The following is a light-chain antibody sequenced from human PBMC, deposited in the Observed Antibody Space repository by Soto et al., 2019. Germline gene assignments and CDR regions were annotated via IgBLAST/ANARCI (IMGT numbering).Light chain of an antibody. V-gene: IGKV3-15*01. CDR3: QQYNKWPWT. CDR1: QSVSSY. Sequence: ERVVPECPPTLTVSPGERATLSCRASQSVSSYLAWYQQKPGQAPRLLIYDASNRATGIPARFSGSGSGTQFTLTISSLQSEDFVVYYCQQYNKWPWTFGQGTKV. J-gene: IGKJ1*01. CDR2: DAS.